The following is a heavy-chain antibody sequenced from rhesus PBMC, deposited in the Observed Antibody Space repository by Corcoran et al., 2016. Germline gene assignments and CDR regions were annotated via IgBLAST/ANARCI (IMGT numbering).Heavy chain of an antibody. J-gene: IGHJ4*01. CDR2: IGGESSYP. Sequence: EVQLAESGGGLVQPGGSLRLSCAASGFTFSGYEMHWVGQAPGKGLESFSVIGGESSYPHYADSVKGRFTISRDNAKNSLSLQMNSLRAEDTAVYYCARHRYFDYWGQGVLVTVSS. V-gene: IGHV3-115*02. CDR1: GFTFSGYE. CDR3: ARHRYFDY.